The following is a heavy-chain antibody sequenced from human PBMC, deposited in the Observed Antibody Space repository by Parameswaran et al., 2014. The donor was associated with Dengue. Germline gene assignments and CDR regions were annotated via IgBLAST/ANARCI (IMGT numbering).Heavy chain of an antibody. Sequence: ASVKVSCKASGDTFTGYYLHWVRQAPGQGLEWMGRINPNNGGTNYAQKFQGRVTMTTDTSTSTAYMELRSLRSDDTAVYYCARTSTIFGVVIMSPDYWGQGTLGTVSS. CDR1: GDTFTGYY. CDR3: ARTSTIFGVVIMSPDY. V-gene: IGHV1-2*06. J-gene: IGHJ4*02. CDR2: INPNNGGT. D-gene: IGHD3-3*01.